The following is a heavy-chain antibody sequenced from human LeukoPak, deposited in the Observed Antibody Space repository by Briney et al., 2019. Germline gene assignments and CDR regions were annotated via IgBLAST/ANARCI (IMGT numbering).Heavy chain of an antibody. CDR1: GFDFSNYP. CDR3: AKCSIYFGSGTYFDA. V-gene: IGHV3-23*01. J-gene: IGHJ4*02. CDR2: ISDSGANT. D-gene: IGHD3-10*01. Sequence: PGGSLRLSCAASGFDFSNYPMSWVRQAPGKGLEWVSAISDSGANTNYADSVKGRFTISRDNSKNTVSLQMSSLRTEDTAIYYCAKCSIYFGSGTYFDAWAQGILDTVSS.